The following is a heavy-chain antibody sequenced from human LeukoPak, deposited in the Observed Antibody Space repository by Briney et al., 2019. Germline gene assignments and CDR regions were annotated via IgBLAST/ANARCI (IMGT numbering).Heavy chain of an antibody. CDR1: GFTFSSYS. CDR3: ARAISSSWSGRDYGMDV. D-gene: IGHD6-13*01. V-gene: IGHV3-21*01. Sequence: PGGSLRLSCAASGFTFSSYSMNWVRQAPGKGLEWVSSISSSSSYIYYADSVKGRFTISRDNAKNSLYMQMNSLRAEDTPVYYCARAISSSWSGRDYGMDVWGQGTTVTVSS. J-gene: IGHJ6*02. CDR2: ISSSSSYI.